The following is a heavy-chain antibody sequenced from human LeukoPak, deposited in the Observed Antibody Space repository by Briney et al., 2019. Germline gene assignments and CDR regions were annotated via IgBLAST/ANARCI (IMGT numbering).Heavy chain of an antibody. Sequence: SETLSLTCTVSGYSISSGYYWGWIRQPPGKGLEWIGSIYHSGSTYYNPSLKSRVTISVDTSKNQFSLKLSSVTAADTAVYYCARGVADTAMARPEFDYWGQGTLVTVSS. CDR1: GYSISSGYY. J-gene: IGHJ4*02. CDR2: IYHSGST. CDR3: ARGVADTAMARPEFDY. V-gene: IGHV4-38-2*02. D-gene: IGHD5-18*01.